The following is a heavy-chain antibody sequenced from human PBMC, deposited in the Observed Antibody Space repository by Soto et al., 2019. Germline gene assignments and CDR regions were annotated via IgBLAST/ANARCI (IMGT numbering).Heavy chain of an antibody. Sequence: PSETLSLTCTVSGGSISSYYWSWIRQPPGKGLEWIGYIYYSGSTNYNPSLKSRVTISVDTSKNQFSLKLSSVTAADTAVYYCATRRGTYSSSWPNWFDPWGQGTLVTVSS. J-gene: IGHJ5*02. CDR1: GGSISSYY. D-gene: IGHD6-13*01. V-gene: IGHV4-59*01. CDR2: IYYSGST. CDR3: ATRRGTYSSSWPNWFDP.